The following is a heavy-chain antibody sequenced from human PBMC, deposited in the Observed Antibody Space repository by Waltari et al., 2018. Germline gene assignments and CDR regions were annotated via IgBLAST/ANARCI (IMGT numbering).Heavy chain of an antibody. CDR1: GLTFSTYS. V-gene: IGHV3-21*01. D-gene: IGHD3-10*01. CDR2: IRRASSYK. CDR3: ATDPSGEYYFDY. Sequence: EVQLVESGGGLVKPGGSLRLSCAASGLTFSTYSINWVRQAPGKGLEWVSSIRRASSYKYYADSVKGRFTISRDNAKNSLSLQMDSLRAEDTAVYYCATDPSGEYYFDYWGQGTLVTVSS. J-gene: IGHJ4*02.